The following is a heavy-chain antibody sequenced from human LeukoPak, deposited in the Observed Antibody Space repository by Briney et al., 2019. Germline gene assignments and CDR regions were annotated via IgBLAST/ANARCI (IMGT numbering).Heavy chain of an antibody. CDR3: AREKGYDDYVGGDYYYYYMDV. Sequence: SETLSLTCSVSGPSFSSYYWSWVRQPPGKGLEWLGSIYYSGSTNYNPSLKSRVTISVDTSKNQFSLKLNSVTAADTAVYYCAREKGYDDYVGGDYYYYYMDVWGKGTTVTISS. D-gene: IGHD4-17*01. CDR2: IYYSGST. J-gene: IGHJ6*03. V-gene: IGHV4-59*01. CDR1: GPSFSSYY.